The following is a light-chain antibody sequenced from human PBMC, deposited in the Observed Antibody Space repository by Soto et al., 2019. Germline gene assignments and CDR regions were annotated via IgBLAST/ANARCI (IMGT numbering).Light chain of an antibody. CDR3: SSYGGTNNYVV. CDR2: GVN. J-gene: IGLJ2*01. Sequence: QSALTQPPSASESPGQSVTISCTGTSSDVGGYNYVSWYQQRSGKAPKLLIYGVNKRPSGVPARFSGSKSGNTASLTVSGLQAEDEADYYCSSYGGTNNYVVFGRGTKLTVL. V-gene: IGLV2-8*01. CDR1: SSDVGGYNY.